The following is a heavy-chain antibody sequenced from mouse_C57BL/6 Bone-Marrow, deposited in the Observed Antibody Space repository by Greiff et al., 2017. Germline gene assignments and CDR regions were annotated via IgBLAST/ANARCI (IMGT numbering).Heavy chain of an antibody. J-gene: IGHJ3*01. CDR3: ARSGVDLGPWFAY. D-gene: IGHD4-1*01. CDR2: IRNKANGYTT. Sequence: EVQVVESGGGLVQPGGSLSLSCAASGFTFTDYYMSWVRQPPGKALEWLGFIRNKANGYTTEYSASVKGRFTSSRDNSQSILYLQMNALRAEDSATYYCARSGVDLGPWFAYWGQGTLVTVSA. V-gene: IGHV7-3*01. CDR1: GFTFTDYY.